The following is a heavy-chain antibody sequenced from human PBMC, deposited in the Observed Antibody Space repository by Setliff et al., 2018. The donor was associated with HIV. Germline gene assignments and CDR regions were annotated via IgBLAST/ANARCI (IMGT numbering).Heavy chain of an antibody. Sequence: PGGSLRLSCAASTFTFSTYSMHWVRQAPGKGLEWVGRIKHRVEAFTTEYAASVRDRFTISRDDSKSSVYLQMNSLKTDDTAVYYCARGRLLWSGSYYYYYMDVWGKGTTVTAP. CDR1: TFTFSTYS. J-gene: IGHJ6*03. D-gene: IGHD3-10*01. CDR3: ARGRLLWSGSYYYYYMDV. V-gene: IGHV3-72*01. CDR2: IKHRVEAFTT.